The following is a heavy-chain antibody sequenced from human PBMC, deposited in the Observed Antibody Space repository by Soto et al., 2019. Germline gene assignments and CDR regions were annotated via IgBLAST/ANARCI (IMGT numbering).Heavy chain of an antibody. J-gene: IGHJ5*02. V-gene: IGHV1-69*01. Sequence: QVQLVQSGAEVKKPGSSVKVSCKASGGTFSIYTISWVRQAPGQGLEWMGGSANSAQKFQGRLTVTADESTSPVYVELSSLTSEDTAVYSCAREGPPDIAWFDPWGQGTLVSVAS. D-gene: IGHD2-15*01. CDR1: GGTFSIYT. CDR3: AREGPPDIAWFDP. CDR2: SA.